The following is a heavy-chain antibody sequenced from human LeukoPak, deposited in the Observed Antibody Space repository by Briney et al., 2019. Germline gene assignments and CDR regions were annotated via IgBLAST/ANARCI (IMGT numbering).Heavy chain of an antibody. D-gene: IGHD2/OR15-2a*01. CDR2: IGGTGVRT. J-gene: IGHJ4*02. CDR3: ARAGNTRFDY. V-gene: IGHV3-23*01. CDR1: GFSFSSYS. Sequence: GGSLRLSCAASGFSFSSYSMKWVRQAPGKGLEWVSTIGGTGVRTYYADSVKGRFTISRDNSKNTLYLQINSLRAEDTAVYFCARAGNTRFDYWGQGTLVTVSS.